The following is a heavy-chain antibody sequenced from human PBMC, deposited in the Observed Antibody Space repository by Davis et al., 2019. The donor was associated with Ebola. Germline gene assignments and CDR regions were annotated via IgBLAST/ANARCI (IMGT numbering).Heavy chain of an antibody. CDR2: INHSGST. CDR1: GGSFSGYY. V-gene: IGHV4-34*01. J-gene: IGHJ5*02. Sequence: MPSETLSLTCAVYGGSFSGYYWSWIRQPPGKGLEWIGEINHSGSTNYNPSLKSRVSISIDSSKNQFSLKLSSVTAADTAIYFCARRQRYCGGGSCNNWFDPWDQGTLVTVSS. D-gene: IGHD2-15*01. CDR3: ARRQRYCGGGSCNNWFDP.